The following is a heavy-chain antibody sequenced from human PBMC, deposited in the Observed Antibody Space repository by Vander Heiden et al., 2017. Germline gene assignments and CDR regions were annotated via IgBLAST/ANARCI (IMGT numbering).Heavy chain of an antibody. V-gene: IGHV3-9*01. CDR1: GFTFVAYA. D-gene: IGHD3-16*01. CDR3: AKDRGDYYYYGMDV. J-gene: IGHJ6*02. Sequence: EMQLVESGGGLVQPGRSLRLSCVSSGFTFVAYAIHWVRQAPGKGLEWVSGISWNSGTIGYEDSVRGRFTISRDNAKNSLYLQMNSLRAEDTALYYCAKDRGDYYYYGMDVWGQGTTVTVSS. CDR2: ISWNSGTI.